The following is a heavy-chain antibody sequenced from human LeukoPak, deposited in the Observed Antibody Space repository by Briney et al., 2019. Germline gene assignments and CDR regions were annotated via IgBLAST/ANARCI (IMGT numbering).Heavy chain of an antibody. CDR3: ARDLHAGRSFDP. CDR2: MNPNSGNT. Sequence: ASVKVSCKASGYTFTNYNITWVRQATGQGLEWLGWMNPNSGNTGSAQKFQGRVTMTSKTSINTAYMELSSLRSEDTAVYYCARDLHAGRSFDPWGQGTLVTVSS. V-gene: IGHV1-8*01. J-gene: IGHJ5*02. D-gene: IGHD4-11*01. CDR1: GYTFTNYN.